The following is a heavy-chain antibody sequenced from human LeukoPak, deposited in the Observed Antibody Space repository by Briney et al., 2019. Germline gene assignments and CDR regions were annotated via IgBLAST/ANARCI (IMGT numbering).Heavy chain of an antibody. V-gene: IGHV1-69*05. CDR2: IIPIFGTA. CDR1: GGTFSSYA. D-gene: IGHD2-21*02. Sequence: GASVKVSCKASGGTFSSYAISWVRQAPGQGFEWMGGIIPIFGTANYAQKFQGRVTVTTDESTSTAYMELSSLRSEDTAVYYCARRGGDNAFDIWGQGTMVTVSS. CDR3: ARRGGDNAFDI. J-gene: IGHJ3*02.